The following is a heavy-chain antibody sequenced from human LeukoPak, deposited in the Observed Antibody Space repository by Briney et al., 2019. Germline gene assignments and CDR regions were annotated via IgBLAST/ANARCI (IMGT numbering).Heavy chain of an antibody. V-gene: IGHV3-74*01. J-gene: IGHJ4*02. D-gene: IGHD1-26*01. CDR3: ARAPWDGGFY. CDR2: INTDGSST. CDR1: GFTFSNYW. Sequence: GGSLRLSCAASGFTFSNYWMHWVRQAPGKGLVWVSRINTDGSSTTYADSVKGRFTISRDNAKNTLYLQMNTLRAEDTAVYYCARAPWDGGFYWGQGTLVTVSS.